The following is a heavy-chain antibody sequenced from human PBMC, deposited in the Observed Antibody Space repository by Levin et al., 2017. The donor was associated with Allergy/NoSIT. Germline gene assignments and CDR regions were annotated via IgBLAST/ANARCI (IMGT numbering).Heavy chain of an antibody. CDR2: TYYRSKWYD. CDR3: VREYRAFVKGFDH. Sequence: SETLSLTCAISGDSVSSYSAAWHWIRQSPSRGLEWLGRTYYRSKWYDDYAVSVSSRIIINPDTSKNQFSLQLNSVTPEDTAVYYCVREYRAFVKGFDHWGQGTLVTVSS. CDR1: GDSVSSYSAA. D-gene: IGHD3-16*02. J-gene: IGHJ4*02. V-gene: IGHV6-1*01.